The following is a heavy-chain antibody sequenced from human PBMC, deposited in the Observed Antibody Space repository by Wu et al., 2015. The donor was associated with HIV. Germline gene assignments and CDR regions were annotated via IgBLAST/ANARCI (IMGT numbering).Heavy chain of an antibody. D-gene: IGHD6-13*01. CDR2: INPNSGGT. Sequence: QVQLVQSGAEVKKPGASVKVSCKASGYTFTGYYMHWVRQAPGQGLEWMGWINPNSGGTNYAQKFQGRVTMTRDTSISTAYMELSRLRSDDTAVYYCARPQTPGSSWYGREIFDYWGQGTLVTVSS. V-gene: IGHV1-2*02. CDR3: ARPQTPGSSWYGREIFDY. J-gene: IGHJ4*02. CDR1: GYTFTGYY.